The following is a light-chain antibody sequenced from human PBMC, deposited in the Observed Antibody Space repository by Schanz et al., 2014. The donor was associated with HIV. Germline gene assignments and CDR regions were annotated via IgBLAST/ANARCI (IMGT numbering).Light chain of an antibody. V-gene: IGKV3-20*01. Sequence: EIVLTQSPGTLSLSPGERATLSCRASQSVSSSYLAWYQQKPGRAPRLLIYGASSGAPGIPDRFSGSGSGTEFTLTISRLEPEDFALYFCQQYGSSPRTFGQGTRVEV. CDR1: QSVSSSY. CDR3: QQYGSSPRT. J-gene: IGKJ1*01. CDR2: GAS.